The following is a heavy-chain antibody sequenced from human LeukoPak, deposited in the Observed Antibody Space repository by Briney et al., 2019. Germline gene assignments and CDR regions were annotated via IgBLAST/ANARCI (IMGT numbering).Heavy chain of an antibody. CDR3: ARYTYDFWSGYSKWFDP. CDR1: GGSISSSY. D-gene: IGHD3-3*01. CDR2: IYYSGST. Sequence: PSETLSLTCTVSGGSISSSYWSWIRQPPGKGLEWIGYIYYSGSTNYNPSLKSRVTISVDTSKNQFSLKLSSVTAADTAVYYCARYTYDFWSGYSKWFDPWGQGTLVTVSS. V-gene: IGHV4-59*01. J-gene: IGHJ5*02.